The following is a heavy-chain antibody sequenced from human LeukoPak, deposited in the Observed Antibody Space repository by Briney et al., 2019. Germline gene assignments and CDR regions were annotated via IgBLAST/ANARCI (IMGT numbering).Heavy chain of an antibody. Sequence: GGSLRLSRTGSGYSFTSYWIGWVRQMPGKGLEWMGIIYPGDSDTRYSPSFQGQVTVSDDKSTSTAYLQWSSLKASDTAMYYCARHGADIVATISDWFDPWGQGTLVTVSS. CDR1: GYSFTSYW. D-gene: IGHD5-12*01. J-gene: IGHJ5*02. CDR3: ARHGADIVATISDWFDP. CDR2: IYPGDSDT. V-gene: IGHV5-51*01.